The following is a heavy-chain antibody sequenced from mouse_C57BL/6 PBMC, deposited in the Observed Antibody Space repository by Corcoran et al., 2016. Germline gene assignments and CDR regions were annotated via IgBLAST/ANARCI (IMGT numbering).Heavy chain of an antibody. Sequence: EVQLQQSGPELVKPGASVKISCKASGYTFTDYYMNWVKQSHGKSLEWIGDINPNNGGTSYNQKFTGKATLTVDKSSSTAYMELRSLTSEDSAVYYCAREPYGSRGYFDVWGTGTTVTVSS. CDR3: AREPYGSRGYFDV. D-gene: IGHD1-1*01. CDR1: GYTFTDYY. V-gene: IGHV1-26*01. CDR2: INPNNGGT. J-gene: IGHJ1*03.